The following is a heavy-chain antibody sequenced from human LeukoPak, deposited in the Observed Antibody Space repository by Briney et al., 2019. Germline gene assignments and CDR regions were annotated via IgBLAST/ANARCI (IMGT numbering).Heavy chain of an antibody. Sequence: SETLSLTCAVYGGSSSGYYWSCIRQPLGKGLEWIGEINHSGSTNYNPSLKSRVTISVDTSKNQFSLKLSSVTAADTAVYYCARFKAVAGIRSWGQGTLVTVSS. V-gene: IGHV4-34*01. D-gene: IGHD6-19*01. CDR1: GGSSSGYY. J-gene: IGHJ4*02. CDR2: INHSGST. CDR3: ARFKAVAGIRS.